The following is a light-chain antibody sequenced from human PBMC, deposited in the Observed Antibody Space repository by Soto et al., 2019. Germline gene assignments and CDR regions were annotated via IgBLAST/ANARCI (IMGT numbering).Light chain of an antibody. V-gene: IGKV4-1*01. CDR3: QQYYSTPLT. CDR1: QSVLYSSHNKNY. J-gene: IGKJ4*01. Sequence: DIVMTQSPDSLAVSLGERATINFKSSQSVLYSSHNKNYLAWYQQKPGQPPKLLIYWASTRESGVPDRFSGSGSGTDFTLTISSLQAEDVAVYYCQQYYSTPLTFGGGTKVEIK. CDR2: WAS.